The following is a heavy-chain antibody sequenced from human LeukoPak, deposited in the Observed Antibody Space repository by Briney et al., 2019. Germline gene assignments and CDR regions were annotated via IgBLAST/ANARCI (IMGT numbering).Heavy chain of an antibody. D-gene: IGHD6-19*01. CDR3: ARVTGAYSSGWYGMDWFDP. Sequence: ASVKVSCKASGYTFTGYYMHWVRQAPGQGLEWMGWINPNSGGTNYAQKFQGRVTMTRNTSISTAYMELSSLRSEDTAVYYCARVTGAYSSGWYGMDWFDPWGQGTLVTVSS. CDR1: GYTFTGYY. V-gene: IGHV1-2*02. J-gene: IGHJ5*02. CDR2: INPNSGGT.